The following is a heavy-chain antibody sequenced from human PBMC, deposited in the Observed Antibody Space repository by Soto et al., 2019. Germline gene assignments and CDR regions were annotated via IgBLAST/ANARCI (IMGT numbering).Heavy chain of an antibody. J-gene: IGHJ5*01. CDR3: AREDRPLYDFWSGYSNSNWFDS. V-gene: IGHV3-21*01. Sequence: GGSLRLSCAASGFTLGSYSMNWVRQAPGKGLEWVSSISSSSSYIYYADSVKGRFTISRDNAKNSLYLQMNSLRAEDTAVYYCAREDRPLYDFWSGYSNSNWFDSCGQRTLVTVSS. CDR2: ISSSSSYI. CDR1: GFTLGSYS. D-gene: IGHD3-3*01.